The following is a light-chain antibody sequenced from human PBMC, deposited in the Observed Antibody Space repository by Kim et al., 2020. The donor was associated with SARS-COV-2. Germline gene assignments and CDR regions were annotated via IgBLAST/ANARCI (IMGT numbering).Light chain of an antibody. CDR1: KLGDKY. CDR2: QDS. Sequence: SVSPGQTASITCSGDKLGDKYACWYQQKPGQSPVLVIYQDSKRPSGIPERFSGSNSGNTATLTISGTQAMDEADYYCQAWDSSTAVLGGGTKVTVL. CDR3: QAWDSSTAV. J-gene: IGLJ3*02. V-gene: IGLV3-1*01.